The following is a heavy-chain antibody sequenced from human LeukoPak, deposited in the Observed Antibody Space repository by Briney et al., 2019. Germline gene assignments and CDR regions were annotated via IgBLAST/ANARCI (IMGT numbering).Heavy chain of an antibody. Sequence: GGSLRLSCAASGFTFSSYSMNWVRQAPGKGLEWVSSIGSSSYIYYADSVKGRLTISRDNAKNSLYLQMNSLRAEDTAVYYCARAGAGIAAAGTVGYWGQGTLVTVSS. D-gene: IGHD6-13*01. CDR1: GFTFSSYS. V-gene: IGHV3-21*01. CDR3: ARAGAGIAAAGTVGY. CDR2: IGSSSYI. J-gene: IGHJ4*02.